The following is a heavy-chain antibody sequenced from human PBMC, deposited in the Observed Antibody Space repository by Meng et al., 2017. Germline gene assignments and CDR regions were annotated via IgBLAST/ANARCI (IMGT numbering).Heavy chain of an antibody. D-gene: IGHD3-22*01. CDR2: ISYDGSNK. V-gene: IGHV3-30*04. CDR3: ARAGTYYYDSSGYYTLDY. CDR1: GFTFSSYA. Sequence: GGSLRLSCAASGFTFSSYAMSWVRQAPGKGLEWVAVISYDGSNKYYADSVKGRFTISRDNSKNTLYLQTNSLRAEDTAVYYCARAGTYYYDSSGYYTLDYWGQGTLVTVSS. J-gene: IGHJ4*02.